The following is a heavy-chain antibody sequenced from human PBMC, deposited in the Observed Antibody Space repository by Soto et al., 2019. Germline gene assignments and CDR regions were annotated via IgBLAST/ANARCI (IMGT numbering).Heavy chain of an antibody. D-gene: IGHD6-6*01. CDR3: ARIQLGYDAFDI. CDR1: GFTFSSYS. Sequence: GGSLRLSCAASGFTFSSYSMNWVRQAPGKGLEWVSSISSSSSYIYYAGSVKGRFTISRDNAKNSLYLQMNSLRVEDTAVYYRARIQLGYDAFDIWGQGTMVTVSS. J-gene: IGHJ3*02. CDR2: ISSSSSYI. V-gene: IGHV3-21*01.